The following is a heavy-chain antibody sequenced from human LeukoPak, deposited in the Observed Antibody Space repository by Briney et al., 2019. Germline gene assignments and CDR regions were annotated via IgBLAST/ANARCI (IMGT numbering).Heavy chain of an antibody. CDR2: IYYGGST. V-gene: IGHV4-39*01. CDR1: GGSISSSSYY. Sequence: EASETLSLTCTVSGGSISSSSYYWGWIRQPPGKGLEWIGSIYYGGSTYYNPSLKSRVTISADTPKNQFSLKLSSVTAADTAVYYCARHLFSVVATIDYWGQGTLVTVSS. D-gene: IGHD5-12*01. CDR3: ARHLFSVVATIDY. J-gene: IGHJ4*02.